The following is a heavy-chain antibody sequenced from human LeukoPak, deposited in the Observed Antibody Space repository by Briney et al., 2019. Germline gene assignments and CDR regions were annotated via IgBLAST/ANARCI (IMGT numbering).Heavy chain of an antibody. V-gene: IGHV3-23*01. CDR1: GFTFSSYV. CDR3: AKDYYGSGSPRAFDI. Sequence: GGSLRLSCAASGFTFSSYVMTWVRQAPGRGLEWVSAISGSGGSTFYADSVKGRITISRDNSNNTLYLQMNSLRAEDTALYYCAKDYYGSGSPRAFDIWGRGTMSPSPQ. J-gene: IGHJ3*02. D-gene: IGHD3-10*01. CDR2: ISGSGGST.